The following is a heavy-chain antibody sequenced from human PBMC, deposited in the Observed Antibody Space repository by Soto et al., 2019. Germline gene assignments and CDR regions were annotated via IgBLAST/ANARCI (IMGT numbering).Heavy chain of an antibody. CDR1: GGSISSYY. V-gene: IGHV4-59*08. D-gene: IGHD6-13*01. CDR2: IYYSGST. CDR3: ARHDLYSREPMDV. Sequence: QVQLQESGPGLVKPSETLSLTCTVSGGSISSYYWSWIRQPPGKGLEWIGYIYYSGSTNYNPSRKSRVTISVDTSKNQFSLKLSSVTAADTAVYYCARHDLYSREPMDVWGKVTTVTVSS. J-gene: IGHJ6*03.